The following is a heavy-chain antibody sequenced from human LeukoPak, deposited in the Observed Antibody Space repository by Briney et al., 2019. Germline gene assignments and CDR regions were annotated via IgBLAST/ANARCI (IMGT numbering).Heavy chain of an antibody. Sequence: SETLSLTCTVSDGSISRNNNYWGWIRQPPGKGLEWIGSFHYSGSTYYNPSLRSRVTISVDTSKNQFSLKLSSVIATDTAVYFCARPNLDLAFDIWGQGTMVTVAS. J-gene: IGHJ3*02. CDR1: DGSISRNNNY. CDR3: ARPNLDLAFDI. V-gene: IGHV4-39*01. CDR2: FHYSGST.